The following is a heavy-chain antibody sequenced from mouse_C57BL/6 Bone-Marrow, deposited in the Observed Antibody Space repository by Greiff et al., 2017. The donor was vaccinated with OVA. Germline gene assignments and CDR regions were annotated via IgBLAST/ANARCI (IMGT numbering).Heavy chain of an antibody. CDR3: ARGDGSSYEGYFDY. CDR1: GYSFTGYF. D-gene: IGHD1-1*01. CDR2: INPYNGDT. Sequence: SGPELVKPGDSVKISCKASGYSFTGYFMNWVMQSHGKSLEWIGRINPYNGDTFYNQKFKGKATLTVDKSSSTAHMELRSLTSEDSAVYYCARGDGSSYEGYFDYWGQGTTLTVSS. J-gene: IGHJ2*01. V-gene: IGHV1-20*01.